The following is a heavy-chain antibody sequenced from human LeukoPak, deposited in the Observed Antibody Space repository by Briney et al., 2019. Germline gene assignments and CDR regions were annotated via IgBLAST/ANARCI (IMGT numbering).Heavy chain of an antibody. CDR1: GGSFSGYY. CDR3: AKSGGYGLIDY. V-gene: IGHV4-34*01. D-gene: IGHD6-25*01. Sequence: TSETLSLTCAVYGGSFSGYYWSWIRQPPGKGLEWIGEINHSGSTNYNPSLKSRVTISVDTSKNQFSLRLSSVTAADTAVYYCAKSGGYGLIDYWGQGTLVTVSS. CDR2: INHSGST. J-gene: IGHJ4*01.